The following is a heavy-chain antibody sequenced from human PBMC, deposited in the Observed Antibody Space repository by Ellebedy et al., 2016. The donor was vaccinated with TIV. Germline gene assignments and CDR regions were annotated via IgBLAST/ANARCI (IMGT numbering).Heavy chain of an antibody. Sequence: GESLKIYCAASGFTFSSYWLTWVRQAPGTGLEWVANIKQDGGQKYYVDSVKGRFTISRDNDKNSLDLQMNRLSAEDTAVYYFARVSTVTWVGRGCMDVWGQGTTVTVSS. CDR1: GFTFSSYW. CDR3: ARVSTVTWVGRGCMDV. V-gene: IGHV3-7*01. CDR2: IKQDGGQK. D-gene: IGHD4-17*01. J-gene: IGHJ6*02.